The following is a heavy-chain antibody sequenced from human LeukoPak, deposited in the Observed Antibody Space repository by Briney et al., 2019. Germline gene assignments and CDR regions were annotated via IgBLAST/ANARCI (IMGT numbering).Heavy chain of an antibody. CDR3: ARRSSSYYFDY. Sequence: KPSETLSLTCTVSGGSITSSTYYWGRIRQPPGKGLEWIGSIYYSGSTFYNPSLKSRVTISVDTSKNQFFLKLTSVTAADTAVYYCARRSSSYYFDYWGQGTLVTVSS. CDR1: GGSITSSTYY. V-gene: IGHV4-39*01. J-gene: IGHJ4*02. CDR2: IYYSGST.